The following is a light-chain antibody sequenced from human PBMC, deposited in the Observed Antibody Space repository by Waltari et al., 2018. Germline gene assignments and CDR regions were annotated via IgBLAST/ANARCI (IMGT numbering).Light chain of an antibody. Sequence: DIQLTQSPSLLSASLGDRVTITCRASQGRSNYLAWYQQQPGKAPNLLISATSTLQSGVPSRFSGSGSGTEFTLTISDLQHEDFTTYYCQQLNSYSLITFGQGTRLEIK. J-gene: IGKJ5*01. CDR2: ATS. CDR3: QQLNSYSLIT. V-gene: IGKV1-9*01. CDR1: QGRSNY.